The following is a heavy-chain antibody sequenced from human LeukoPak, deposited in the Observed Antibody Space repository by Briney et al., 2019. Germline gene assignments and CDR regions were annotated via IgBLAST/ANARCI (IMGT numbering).Heavy chain of an antibody. Sequence: PGGSLRLSCAASGFTFSTYGMHWVRQAPGKGLDWVAFIRYDGSNKYYADSVKGRFTISRDNSKNTVYLQMNSLRAEDTAVYYCAKDYHYDSGSPVGYWGQGTLVTVSS. D-gene: IGHD3-10*01. CDR3: AKDYHYDSGSPVGY. CDR2: IRYDGSNK. V-gene: IGHV3-30*02. J-gene: IGHJ4*02. CDR1: GFTFSTYG.